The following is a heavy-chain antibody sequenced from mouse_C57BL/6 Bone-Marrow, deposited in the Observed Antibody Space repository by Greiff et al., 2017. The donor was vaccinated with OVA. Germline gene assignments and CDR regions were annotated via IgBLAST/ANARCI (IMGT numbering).Heavy chain of an antibody. Sequence: QVQLKESGAELVRPGASVTLSCKASGYTFTDYEMHWVKQTPVHGLEWIGAIDPETGGTAYNQKFKGKAILNADQSSSPAYMELRSLTSEDSAVDYCTRGYSNYYAMDYWGQGTSVTGSS. CDR2: IDPETGGT. J-gene: IGHJ4*01. V-gene: IGHV1-15*01. D-gene: IGHD2-5*01. CDR1: GYTFTDYE. CDR3: TRGYSNYYAMDY.